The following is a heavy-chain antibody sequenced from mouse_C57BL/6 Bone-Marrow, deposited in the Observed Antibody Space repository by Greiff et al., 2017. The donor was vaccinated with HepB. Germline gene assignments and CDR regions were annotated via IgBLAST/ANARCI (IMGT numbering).Heavy chain of an antibody. CDR3: TRGPLYYGYSFDD. CDR2: ISSGGDYI. Sequence: EVKLMESGEGLVKPGGSLKLSCAASGFTFSSYAMSWVRQTPEKRLEWVAYISSGGDYIYYADTVKGRFTISRDNARNTLYLQMSSLKSEDTAMYYCTRGPLYYGYSFDDWGQGTTLTVSS. V-gene: IGHV5-9-1*02. CDR1: GFTFSSYA. J-gene: IGHJ2*01. D-gene: IGHD2-2*01.